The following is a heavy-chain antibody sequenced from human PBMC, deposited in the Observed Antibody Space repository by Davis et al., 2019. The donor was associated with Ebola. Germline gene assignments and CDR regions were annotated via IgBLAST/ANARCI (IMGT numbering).Heavy chain of an antibody. CDR2: IKQDGSEK. CDR3: ARERAVSYFDY. V-gene: IGHV3-7*01. J-gene: IGHJ4*02. D-gene: IGHD4-11*01. Sequence: GGSLRLSCAASRFTFSDYYMSWIRQAPGKGLEWVANIKQDGSEKYYVDSVKGRFTISRDNAKNSLYLQMNSLRAEDTAVYYCARERAVSYFDYWGQGTLVTVPS. CDR1: RFTFSDYY.